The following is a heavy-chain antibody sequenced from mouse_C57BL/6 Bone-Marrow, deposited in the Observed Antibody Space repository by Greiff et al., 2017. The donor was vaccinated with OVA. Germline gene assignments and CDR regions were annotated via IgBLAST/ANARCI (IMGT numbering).Heavy chain of an antibody. V-gene: IGHV10-3*01. CDR3: VRSYYYGSNWYFDV. CDR1: GFTFNTYA. J-gene: IGHJ1*03. D-gene: IGHD1-1*01. Sequence: EVNLVESGGGLVQPKGSLKLSCAASGFTFNTYAMHWVRQAPGKGLEWVARIRSKSSNYATYYADSVKDRFTISRDASQSMLYLQMNNLKTEDTAMYYCVRSYYYGSNWYFDVWGTGTTVTVSS. CDR2: IRSKSSNYAT.